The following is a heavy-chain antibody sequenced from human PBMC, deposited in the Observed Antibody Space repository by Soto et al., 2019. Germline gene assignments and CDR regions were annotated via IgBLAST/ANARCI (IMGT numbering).Heavy chain of an antibody. CDR3: ARVNLSFDFDP. D-gene: IGHD2-15*01. J-gene: IGHJ4*02. CDR1: GYTFGFFG. Sequence: QIQLVESGGDVVQPGRSLRLSCTASGYTFGFFGMHWVRQAPGKGLEWVAFISADGTNTYYADSVRGRFTLSRDNSMRTGYLQMNTLRDDDTGLYFCARVNLSFDFDPWGRGTLVTVSS. V-gene: IGHV3-30*03. CDR2: ISADGTNT.